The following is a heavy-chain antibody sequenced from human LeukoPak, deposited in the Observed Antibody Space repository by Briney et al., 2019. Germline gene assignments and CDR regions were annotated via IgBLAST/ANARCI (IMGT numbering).Heavy chain of an antibody. D-gene: IGHD3-9*01. CDR3: AKESAYYDILTGCYGMDV. CDR1: GYTFSDYY. Sequence: GGSLRLSCAASGYTFSDYYMSWIRQAPGKGLEWVSYIISSGTTIYYADSVKGRFTISRDNSKTTLYLQMNSLRAEDTAVYYCAKESAYYDILTGCYGMDVWGQGTTVTVSS. V-gene: IGHV3-11*04. CDR2: IISSGTTI. J-gene: IGHJ6*02.